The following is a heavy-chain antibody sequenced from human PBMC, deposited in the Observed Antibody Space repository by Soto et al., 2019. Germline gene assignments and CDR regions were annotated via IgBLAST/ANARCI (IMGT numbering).Heavy chain of an antibody. V-gene: IGHV4-4*02. Sequence: SETLSLTCVVSGGSISSTSWWSWVRQPPGTGLEWIGEIHHSGSANYNPSLKSRVTLSMDKSKNQFSLRLTSVTAAYTAVYYCARVEFGNFGAYWGQGTPVTVSS. CDR1: GGSISSTSW. CDR2: IHHSGSA. J-gene: IGHJ4*02. CDR3: ARVEFGNFGAY. D-gene: IGHD3-10*01.